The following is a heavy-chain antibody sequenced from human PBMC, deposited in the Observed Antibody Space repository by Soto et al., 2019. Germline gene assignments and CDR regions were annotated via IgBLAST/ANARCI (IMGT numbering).Heavy chain of an antibody. CDR2: INSDGSST. Sequence: GGSLRLSCAASGFTFSSYWMHWVRQAPGKGLVWVSRINSDGSSTSYADSVKGRFTISRDNAKNTLYLQMNSLRAEDTAVYYCARAARAVVPAAIFPVDNTYYYYYYMDVWGKGTTVTVSS. V-gene: IGHV3-74*01. J-gene: IGHJ6*03. D-gene: IGHD2-2*01. CDR1: GFTFSSYW. CDR3: ARAARAVVPAAIFPVDNTYYYYYYMDV.